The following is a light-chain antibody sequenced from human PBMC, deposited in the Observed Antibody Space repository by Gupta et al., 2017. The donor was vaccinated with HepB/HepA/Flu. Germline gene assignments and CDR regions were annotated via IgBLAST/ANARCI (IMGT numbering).Light chain of an antibody. V-gene: IGKV1-39*01. CDR1: QSISNY. CDR3: QQRYNTPLT. J-gene: IGKJ4*01. Sequence: IQMTQSPSSLSASVGDRVTITCRASQSISNYVNWYQEKVGKAPKILIYAASTLQSGVPSRFSGSASGTDFTLTISSLQPEDFATYYCQQRYNTPLTFGGGTKVEIK. CDR2: AAS.